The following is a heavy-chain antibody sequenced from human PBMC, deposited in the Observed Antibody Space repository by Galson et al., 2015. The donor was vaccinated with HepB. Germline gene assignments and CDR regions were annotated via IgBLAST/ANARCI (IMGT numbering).Heavy chain of an antibody. V-gene: IGHV3-15*07. J-gene: IGHJ5*02. CDR3: TSTTYYYDSSGYWACDWFDP. Sequence: SLRLSCAASGFTFSNAWMNWVRQAPGKGLEWVGRIKSKTDGGTKDYAAPVKGRFTISRDDSKNTLYLQMNSLKTEDTAVYYCTSTTYYYDSSGYWACDWFDPWGQGTLVTVSS. CDR1: GFTFSNAW. CDR2: IKSKTDGGTK. D-gene: IGHD3-22*01.